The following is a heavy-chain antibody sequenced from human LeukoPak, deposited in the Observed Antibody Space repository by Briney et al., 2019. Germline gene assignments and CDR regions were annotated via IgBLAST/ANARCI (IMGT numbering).Heavy chain of an antibody. V-gene: IGHV1-18*01. J-gene: IGHJ4*02. Sequence: VASVKISCKASGYTFTSYGISWVRQAPGQGLEWMGWISAYNGNTNYAQKLQGRVTMTTDTSTSTAYMELRSLRSDDTAVYYCARGTQMATLYYFDYWGQGTLVTVSS. CDR2: ISAYNGNT. D-gene: IGHD5-24*01. CDR3: ARGTQMATLYYFDY. CDR1: GYTFTSYG.